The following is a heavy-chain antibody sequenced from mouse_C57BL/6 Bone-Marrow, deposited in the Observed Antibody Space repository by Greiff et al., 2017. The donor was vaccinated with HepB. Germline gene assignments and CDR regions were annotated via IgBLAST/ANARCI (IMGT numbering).Heavy chain of an antibody. Sequence: EVMLVESGGGLEQPGGSLKLSCAASGFTFSDYYMYWVRQTPEKRLEWVAYISNGGGSTYYPDTVKGRFTISRDNAKNTLYLQMSRLKSEDTAMYYCARHPRFHYYAMDYWGQGTSVTVSS. J-gene: IGHJ4*01. CDR2: ISNGGGST. CDR3: ARHPRFHYYAMDY. V-gene: IGHV5-12*01. CDR1: GFTFSDYY.